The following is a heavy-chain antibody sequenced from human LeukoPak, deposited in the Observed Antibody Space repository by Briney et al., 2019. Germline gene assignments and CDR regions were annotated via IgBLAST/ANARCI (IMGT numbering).Heavy chain of an antibody. D-gene: IGHD6-13*01. CDR1: SCSISTYD. CDR2: MHYSGST. Sequence: SETLSLTCTVSSCSISTYDWSWIRQPPGKGLEWIGYMHYSGSTNYNPSLNSRITMSVDTSKNQFSLKLSSVTAADTAVYYCATFYSFSAYYYYYMDVWGKGTTVTVSS. CDR3: ATFYSFSAYYYYYMDV. V-gene: IGHV4-59*01. J-gene: IGHJ6*03.